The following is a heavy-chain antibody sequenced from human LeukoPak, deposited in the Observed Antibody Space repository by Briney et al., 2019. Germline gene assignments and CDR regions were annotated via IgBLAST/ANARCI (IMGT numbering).Heavy chain of an antibody. J-gene: IGHJ4*02. CDR3: ARSLTMIVVVINPLDY. Sequence: PGGSLRLSCAASGFTFSSYAMHWVRQAPGKGLEWVAVISYDGSNKYYADSVKGRFTISRDNSKNTLYLQMNSLRAEDTAVYYCARSLTMIVVVINPLDYWGQGTLVTVSS. CDR2: ISYDGSNK. V-gene: IGHV3-30*01. D-gene: IGHD3-22*01. CDR1: GFTFSSYA.